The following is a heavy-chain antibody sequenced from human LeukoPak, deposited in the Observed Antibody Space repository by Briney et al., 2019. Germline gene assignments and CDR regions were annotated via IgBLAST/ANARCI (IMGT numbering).Heavy chain of an antibody. Sequence: GGSLRLSCAASGFTFSSYAMSWVRQAPGKGLEWVSNIAGSGGSTNYADSVKGRLTISRDNSKNTVYLQMNSLRAEDTAVYYCAKRGITATKEFDCWGQGTLVTVSS. D-gene: IGHD1-7*01. CDR2: IAGSGGST. CDR1: GFTFSSYA. V-gene: IGHV3-23*01. J-gene: IGHJ4*02. CDR3: AKRGITATKEFDC.